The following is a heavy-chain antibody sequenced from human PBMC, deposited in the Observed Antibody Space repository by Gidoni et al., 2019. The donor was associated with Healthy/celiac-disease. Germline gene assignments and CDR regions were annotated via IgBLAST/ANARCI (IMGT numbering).Heavy chain of an antibody. D-gene: IGHD6-13*01. V-gene: IGHV3-48*01. J-gene: IGHJ3*02. CDR2: ISSSSSTI. CDR3: ARDSSSGAGGAFDI. CDR1: GFTFSSYS. Sequence: EVQLVESGGGLVQPGGSLRLSCAASGFTFSSYSMNWVRQAPGKGLEWVSYISSSSSTIYYADSVKGRFTISRDNAKNSLYLQMNSLRAEDTAVYYYARDSSSGAGGAFDIWGQGTMVTVSS.